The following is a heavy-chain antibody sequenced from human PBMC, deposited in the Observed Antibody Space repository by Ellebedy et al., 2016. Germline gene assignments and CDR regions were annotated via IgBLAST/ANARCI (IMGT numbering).Heavy chain of an antibody. V-gene: IGHV3-9*01. CDR1: GFTFDDYA. D-gene: IGHD6-19*01. Sequence: GGSLRLXXAASGFTFDDYAMHWVRQAPGKGLEWVSGISWNSGGIGYADSVKGRFTISRDNAKNSLYLQMNSLRAEDTALYYCAKDIRQWLVFGYFQHWGQGTLVTVSS. CDR2: ISWNSGGI. J-gene: IGHJ1*01. CDR3: AKDIRQWLVFGYFQH.